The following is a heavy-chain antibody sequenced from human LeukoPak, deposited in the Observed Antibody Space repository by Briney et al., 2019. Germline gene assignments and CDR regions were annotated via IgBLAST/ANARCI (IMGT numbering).Heavy chain of an antibody. CDR3: ARGIRSSGWYYFDY. V-gene: IGHV4-34*01. CDR2: INHSGST. CDR1: GGSISSYY. D-gene: IGHD6-19*01. Sequence: PSETLSLTCTVSGGSISSYYWSWIRQPPGKGLEWIGVINHSGSTNYNPSLKSRVTISVDTSKNQFSLKLSSVTAADTAVYYCARGIRSSGWYYFDYWGQGTLVTVSS. J-gene: IGHJ4*02.